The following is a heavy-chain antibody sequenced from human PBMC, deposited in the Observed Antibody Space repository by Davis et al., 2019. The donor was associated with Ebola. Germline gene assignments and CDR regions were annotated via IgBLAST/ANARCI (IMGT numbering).Heavy chain of an antibody. CDR3: AKDMGDFWSGSQSGGDYYYYGMDV. Sequence: GGSLRLSCSASGFTFDDYAMHWVRQAPGKGLEWVSGISWSSGSTGYADSVKGRLTISRDNAKNSLYLQMNSLRAEDTALYYCAKDMGDFWSGSQSGGDYYYYGMDVWGQGTTVTVSS. CDR1: GFTFDDYA. J-gene: IGHJ6*02. D-gene: IGHD3-3*01. CDR2: ISWSSGST. V-gene: IGHV3-9*01.